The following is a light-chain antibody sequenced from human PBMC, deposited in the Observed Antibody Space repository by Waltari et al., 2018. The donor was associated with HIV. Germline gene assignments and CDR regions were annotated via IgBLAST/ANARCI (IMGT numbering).Light chain of an antibody. CDR2: EVT. CDR1: NSDVGRYDL. Sequence: QSALTQPASVSGSPGQSVTISCAGSNSDVGRYDLVYWYQHHPGKAPKRLIYEVTKRPSGVSNRFSGSKSGNTASLTISGLQAEDEADYYCCSYAGSHTFVVFGGGTKLTVL. V-gene: IGLV2-23*02. J-gene: IGLJ2*01. CDR3: CSYAGSHTFVV.